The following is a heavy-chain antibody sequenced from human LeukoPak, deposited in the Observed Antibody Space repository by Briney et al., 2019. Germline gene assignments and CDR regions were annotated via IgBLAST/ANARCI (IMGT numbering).Heavy chain of an antibody. V-gene: IGHV3-21*01. CDR3: ARSLTTLTYEGY. J-gene: IGHJ4*02. D-gene: IGHD1-1*01. Sequence: GGSLRLSCAASGFTFSSYMMNWVRQAPGKGLEWVSSIYSGSTYTYYTESVKGRFTVSRDSAKNSLFLQMNSLRAEDTAIYCCARSLTTLTYEGYWGQGTLVTVSS. CDR1: GFTFSSYM. CDR2: IYSGSTYT.